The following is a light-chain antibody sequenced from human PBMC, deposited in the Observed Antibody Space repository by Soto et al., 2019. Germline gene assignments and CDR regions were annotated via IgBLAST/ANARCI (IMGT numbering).Light chain of an antibody. Sequence: EIVMTQSPATLSVSPGERATLSCRASQSVSSNLAWYQQKPGQAPRLLIYGASTRATGIPARFSGSGSGTEFTLTISSLQSEDSATYYCQQYETFSGTFGPGTKVDNK. V-gene: IGKV3-15*01. J-gene: IGKJ1*01. CDR1: QSVSSN. CDR2: GAS. CDR3: QQYETFSGT.